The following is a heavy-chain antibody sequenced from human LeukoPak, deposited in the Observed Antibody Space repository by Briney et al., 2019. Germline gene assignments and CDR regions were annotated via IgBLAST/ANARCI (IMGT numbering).Heavy chain of an antibody. CDR2: ISSSSSYI. J-gene: IGHJ3*02. CDR1: GFTFSSYS. CDR3: ARDLEDIVVVPAAWSAFDI. D-gene: IGHD2-2*01. V-gene: IGHV3-21*01. Sequence: PGGSLRLSCAASGFTFSSYSMNWVRQAPGKGLEWVSSISSSSSYIYYADSVKGRFTISRDNAKNSLYLQMNSLRAEDTAVYYCARDLEDIVVVPAAWSAFDIWGQGTMVTVSS.